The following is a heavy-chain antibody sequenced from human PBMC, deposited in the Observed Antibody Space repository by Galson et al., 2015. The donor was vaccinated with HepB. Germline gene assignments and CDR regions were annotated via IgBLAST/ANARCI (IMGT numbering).Heavy chain of an antibody. D-gene: IGHD5-24*01. CDR2: ISGSGGST. V-gene: IGHV3-23*01. J-gene: IGHJ3*02. CDR3: ATHVDGAFDI. Sequence: SLRLSCAASGFTLSSYAMSWVRQAPGKGLEWVSAISGSGGSTYYADSVKGRFTISRDNSKNTLYLQMNSLRAEDTAVYYCATHVDGAFDIWGQGTMVTVSS. CDR1: GFTLSSYA.